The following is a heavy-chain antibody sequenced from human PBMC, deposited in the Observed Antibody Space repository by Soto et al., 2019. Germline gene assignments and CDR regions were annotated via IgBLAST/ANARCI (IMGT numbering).Heavy chain of an antibody. CDR2: IDPSDSYT. CDR3: ATEYSISPGYYGMDV. Sequence: GESLKISCKGSGYSFTSHWISWVRQMPGKGLEWMGRIDPSDSYTNYSPSFQGHVTISADKSISTAYLQWSSLKASDTAMYYCATEYSISPGYYGMDVWGQGTTVTV. CDR1: GYSFTSHW. V-gene: IGHV5-10-1*01. D-gene: IGHD6-6*01. J-gene: IGHJ6*02.